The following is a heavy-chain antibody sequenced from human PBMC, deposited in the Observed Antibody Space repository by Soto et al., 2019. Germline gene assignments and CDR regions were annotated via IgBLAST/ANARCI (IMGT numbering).Heavy chain of an antibody. J-gene: IGHJ4*02. Sequence: GESLKISCKGSGYSFTSYWISWVRQMPGKGLEWMGRIDPSDSYTNYSPSFQGHVTISADKSTSTAYLQWSSLKASDTAMYYYARSAYRRGRPYYFDYWGQGTLVTVSS. CDR1: GYSFTSYW. CDR2: IDPSDSYT. V-gene: IGHV5-10-1*01. D-gene: IGHD2-21*01. CDR3: ARSAYRRGRPYYFDY.